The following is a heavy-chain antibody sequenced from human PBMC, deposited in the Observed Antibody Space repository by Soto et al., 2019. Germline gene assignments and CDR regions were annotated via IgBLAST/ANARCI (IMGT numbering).Heavy chain of an antibody. CDR3: AKGQGITIFGVAPMGAPFDY. J-gene: IGHJ4*02. CDR2: ISYDGSNK. V-gene: IGHV3-30*18. CDR1: GFTLSSYG. Sequence: PGGSLRLSCAASGFTLSSYGMHWVRQAPGKGLEWVAVISYDGSNKYYADSVKGRFTISRDNSKNTLYLQMNSLRAEDTAVYYCAKGQGITIFGVAPMGAPFDYWGQGTLVTVSS. D-gene: IGHD3-3*01.